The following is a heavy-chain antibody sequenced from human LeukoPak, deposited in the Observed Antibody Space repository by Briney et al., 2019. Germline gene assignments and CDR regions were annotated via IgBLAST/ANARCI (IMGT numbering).Heavy chain of an antibody. CDR1: GGSISSGSYY. V-gene: IGHV4-39*07. CDR3: ARDKTFEVVNFFDY. CDR2: IYYSGST. Sequence: SETLSLTCTVSGGSISSGSYYWGWIRQPPGKGLEWIGSIYYSGSTYYNPSLKSRITVSLDTSKNQFSLKLSSVTAADTAVYYCARDKTFEVVNFFDYWGQGTLVTVYS. D-gene: IGHD3-3*01. J-gene: IGHJ4*02.